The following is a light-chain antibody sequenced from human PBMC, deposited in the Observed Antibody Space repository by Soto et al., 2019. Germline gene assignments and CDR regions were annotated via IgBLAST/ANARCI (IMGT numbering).Light chain of an antibody. J-gene: IGKJ1*01. CDR1: QGISTN. V-gene: IGKV3-11*01. CDR3: QQRSNWPWT. CDR2: DTS. Sequence: EIVLTQSPATLSLSPGERATLSCRASQGISTNLAWYQQNPGQAPRLLIHDTSNRATGIPARFSGSGSGTDFTLSISSLEPEDFAVYYCQQRSNWPWTFGQGTKVDIK.